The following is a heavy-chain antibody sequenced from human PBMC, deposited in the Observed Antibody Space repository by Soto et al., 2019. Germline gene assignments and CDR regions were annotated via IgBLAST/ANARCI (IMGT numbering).Heavy chain of an antibody. D-gene: IGHD3-3*01. CDR2: IYWNDDK. CDR1: GFSLSTSGVG. Sequence: SGPTLVNPTQTLTLTCTFSGFSLSTSGVGVGWIRQPPGKALEWLALIYWNDDKSYSPNLKSRLTITKDTSKNQVFLTMTNMDSVETATYYCAHLVQSYDFWSGYTGDEYYFDYWGQGTLVTVSS. J-gene: IGHJ4*02. CDR3: AHLVQSYDFWSGYTGDEYYFDY. V-gene: IGHV2-5*01.